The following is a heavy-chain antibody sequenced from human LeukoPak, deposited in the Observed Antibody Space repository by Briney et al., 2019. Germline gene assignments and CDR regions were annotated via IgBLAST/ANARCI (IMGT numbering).Heavy chain of an antibody. Sequence: SETLSLTCAVYGGSFSGYYWSWIRQPPGKGLEWIGEINHSGSTNYNPSLKSRVTISVDTSKNQFSLKLSSVTAADTAVYYCASSKWLRYKYFDYWGQGTLVTVSS. D-gene: IGHD5-12*01. CDR2: INHSGST. J-gene: IGHJ4*02. V-gene: IGHV4-34*01. CDR1: GGSFSGYY. CDR3: ASSKWLRYKYFDY.